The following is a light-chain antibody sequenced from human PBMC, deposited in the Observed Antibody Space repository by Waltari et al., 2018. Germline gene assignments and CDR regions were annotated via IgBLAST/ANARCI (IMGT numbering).Light chain of an antibody. Sequence: SYVVTQPPPVSVAPAATAPLPCGGDNIRTYSVHCYQQKPGQAPVLVIFYDRDRPSGIPDRFSGSNSGNTATLTISRVEAGDEARYYCHVWHPHVDPGVFGTGTEVTVL. CDR3: HVWHPHVDPGV. CDR1: NIRTYS. CDR2: YDR. V-gene: IGLV3-21*04. J-gene: IGLJ1*01.